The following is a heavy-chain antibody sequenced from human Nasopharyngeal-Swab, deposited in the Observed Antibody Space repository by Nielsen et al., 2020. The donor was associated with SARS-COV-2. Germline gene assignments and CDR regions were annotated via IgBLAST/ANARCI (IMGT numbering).Heavy chain of an antibody. Sequence: SETLSLTCAVYGGSFRGYYWSWIRQPPGKGLEWIGEINHSGSTNYNPSLKSRVTISVDTSKNQFSLKLSSVTAADTAVYYCARGDYYGSGSYSHWGQGTLVTVSS. J-gene: IGHJ4*02. CDR1: GGSFRGYY. CDR2: INHSGST. V-gene: IGHV4-34*01. D-gene: IGHD3-10*01. CDR3: ARGDYYGSGSYSH.